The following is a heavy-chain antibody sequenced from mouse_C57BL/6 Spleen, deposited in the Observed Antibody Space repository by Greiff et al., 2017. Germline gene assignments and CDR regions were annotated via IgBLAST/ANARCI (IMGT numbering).Heavy chain of an antibody. CDR2: IYPGSGNT. CDR1: GYTFTDYY. V-gene: IGHV1-76*01. D-gene: IGHD1-1*01. CDR3: ARGGYYGSSYFDY. J-gene: IGHJ2*02. Sequence: VQLQQSGAELVRPGASVKLSCKASGYTFTDYYINWVKPRPGQGLEWIARIYPGSGNTYYNEKFKGKATLTAEKSSSTAYMQLSSLTSEDSAVYFCARGGYYGSSYFDYWGQGTSLTVSS.